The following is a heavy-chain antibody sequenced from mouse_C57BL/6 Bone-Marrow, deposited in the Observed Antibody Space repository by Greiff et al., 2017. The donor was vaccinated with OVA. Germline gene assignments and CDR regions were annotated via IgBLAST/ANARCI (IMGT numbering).Heavy chain of an antibody. CDR2: IFPGSGST. CDR3: ASQGGAFGYSNFFDY. CDR1: GYTFTDYY. Sequence: QVQLQQSGPELVKPGASVKISCKASGYTFTDYYINWVKQRPGQGLEWIGWIFPGSGSTYYNEKFKGKATLTVDKSSSTAYMLLSSLTSEDSAVYFCASQGGAFGYSNFFDYWGQGTTLTVSS. J-gene: IGHJ2*01. D-gene: IGHD2-5*01. V-gene: IGHV1-75*01.